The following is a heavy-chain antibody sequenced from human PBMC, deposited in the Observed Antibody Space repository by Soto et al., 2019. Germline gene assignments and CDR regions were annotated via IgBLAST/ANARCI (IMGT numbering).Heavy chain of an antibody. J-gene: IGHJ3*02. D-gene: IGHD3-10*01. CDR3: ARDLRYDGSGQDAFDI. CDR1: GFTFSSYA. Sequence: SLRLSCAASGFTFSSYAMHWVRQAPGKWLEWVAVISYDGSNKYYADSVKGRFTISRDNSKNTLYLQMNSLRAEDTAVYYCARDLRYDGSGQDAFDIWGQGTMVTVSS. V-gene: IGHV3-30-3*01. CDR2: ISYDGSNK.